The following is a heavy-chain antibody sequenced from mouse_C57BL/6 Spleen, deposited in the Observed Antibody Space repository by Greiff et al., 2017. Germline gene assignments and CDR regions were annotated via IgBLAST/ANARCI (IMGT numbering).Heavy chain of an antibody. V-gene: IGHV5-17*01. J-gene: IGHJ2*01. CDR1: GFTFSDYG. CDR2: ISSGSSTS. Sequence: EVQLQESGGGLVKPGGSLKLSCAASGFTFSDYGMHWVRQAPEKGLEWVAYISSGSSTSYYADTVKGRFTISRDNAKNTLFLQMTSLRSEDTAMYYCARVNWDPYYFDYWGQGTTLTVSS. CDR3: ARVNWDPYYFDY. D-gene: IGHD4-1*02.